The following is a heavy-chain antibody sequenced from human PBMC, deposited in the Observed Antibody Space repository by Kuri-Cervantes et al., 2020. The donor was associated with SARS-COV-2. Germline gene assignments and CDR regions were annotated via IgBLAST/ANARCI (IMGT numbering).Heavy chain of an antibody. Sequence: GESLKISCKASGYTFTSYDISWVRQAPGQGLEWMGWISAYNGNTNYAQKLQGRVTMTTDTSTSTAYMELRSLRSDDTAVYYCARDSGFAPFDYWGQGTLVTVSS. CDR3: ARDSGFAPFDY. D-gene: IGHD3-10*01. V-gene: IGHV1-18*01. CDR1: GYTFTSYD. J-gene: IGHJ4*02. CDR2: ISAYNGNT.